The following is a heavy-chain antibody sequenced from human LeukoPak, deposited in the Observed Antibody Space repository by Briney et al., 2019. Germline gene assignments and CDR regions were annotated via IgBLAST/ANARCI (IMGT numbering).Heavy chain of an antibody. CDR2: ISYDGSNK. Sequence: GGSLRLSCAASGFTFNNYTMHWVRQAPGKGLEWVAVISYDGSNKYYADSVKGRFTISRDNSKNTLYLQMNSLRAEDTAVYYSARDPSSGYYYYFDYWGQGTLVTVSS. CDR1: GFTFNNYT. CDR3: ARDPSSGYYYYFDY. V-gene: IGHV3-30-3*01. D-gene: IGHD3-22*01. J-gene: IGHJ4*02.